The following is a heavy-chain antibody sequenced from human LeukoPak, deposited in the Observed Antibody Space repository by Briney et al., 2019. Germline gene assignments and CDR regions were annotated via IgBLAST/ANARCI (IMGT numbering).Heavy chain of an antibody. Sequence: GGSLRLSCAASGFTFDDYGMSWVRQASGKGLEWVGRIRSKANNYATAYAASVKGRFIVSRDDSKNTAYLQMNSLKTEDTAVYYCTTGDGYSSGYYYYSYMDVWGKGTTVT. CDR1: GFTFDDYG. CDR2: IRSKANNYAT. V-gene: IGHV3-73*01. D-gene: IGHD5-24*01. CDR3: TTGDGYSSGYYYYSYMDV. J-gene: IGHJ6*03.